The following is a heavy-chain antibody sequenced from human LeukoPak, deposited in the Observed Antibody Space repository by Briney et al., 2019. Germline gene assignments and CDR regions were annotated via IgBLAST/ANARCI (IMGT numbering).Heavy chain of an antibody. CDR1: GGSISSYY. CDR2: IYYSGST. CDR3: ARVEFGSGYCFHYYYMDV. Sequence: KPSETLSLTCTVPGGSISSYYWSWIRQPPGKGLEWIGYIYYSGSTNYNPSLKSRVTISVDTSKNQFSLKLSSVTAADTAVYYCARVEFGSGYCFHYYYMDVWGKGTTVTVSS. V-gene: IGHV4-59*01. J-gene: IGHJ6*03. D-gene: IGHD3-22*01.